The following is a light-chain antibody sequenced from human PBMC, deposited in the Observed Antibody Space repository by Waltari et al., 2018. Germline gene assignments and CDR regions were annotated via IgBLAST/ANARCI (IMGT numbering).Light chain of an antibody. J-gene: IGLJ7*01. CDR2: GNN. CDR1: SSNIGAGYG. V-gene: IGLV1-40*01. Sequence: QSVLTQPPSVSGAPGQRVTISCTGSSSNIGAGYGVHWYQQLPGTAPKLLIHGNNNRPSGVPDRFSGSKSGTSASLAITGRQAEDEADYYCQSYDSSLSGFAVFGGGTQLTVL. CDR3: QSYDSSLSGFAV.